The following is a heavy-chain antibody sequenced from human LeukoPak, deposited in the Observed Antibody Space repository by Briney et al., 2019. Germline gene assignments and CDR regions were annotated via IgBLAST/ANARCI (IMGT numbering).Heavy chain of an antibody. D-gene: IGHD3-22*01. CDR1: GGSFRGYY. J-gene: IGHJ4*02. CDR2: INHSGST. CDR3: ARDDSSGYRY. Sequence: TSEALSLTCAVYGGSFRGYYWSWIRQPPGKGLEWIGEINHSGSTNYNPSLKSRVTISVDTSKNQFSLKLSSVTAADTAVYYCARDDSSGYRYWGQGTLVTVSS. V-gene: IGHV4-34*01.